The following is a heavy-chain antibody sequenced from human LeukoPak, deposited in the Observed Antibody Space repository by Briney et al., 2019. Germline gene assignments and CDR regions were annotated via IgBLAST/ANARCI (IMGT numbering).Heavy chain of an antibody. Sequence: GGSLRLSCAASGFTFSSYAMHWVRQAPGKGLEWVAVISYDGSNKYYADSVKGRFTISRDNSKNTLYLQMNSMRAEDTAVYYCARASGPVVITRLAGMDVWGQGTTVTVSS. D-gene: IGHD3-22*01. J-gene: IGHJ6*02. CDR2: ISYDGSNK. CDR1: GFTFSSYA. V-gene: IGHV3-30-3*01. CDR3: ARASGPVVITRLAGMDV.